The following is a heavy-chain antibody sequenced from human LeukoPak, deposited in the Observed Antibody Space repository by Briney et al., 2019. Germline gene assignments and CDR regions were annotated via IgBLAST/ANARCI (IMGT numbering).Heavy chain of an antibody. Sequence: SETLSLTCTVSGGSVSISTNYWGWIRQPPGKGLEWIGEINHSGSTNYNPSLKSRLTLSVDTSKNQFSLKLSSVTAADTSVYYCARSGRGYTYGYGLHYYYYMDVWGKGTTVTVSS. CDR1: GGSVSISTNY. J-gene: IGHJ6*03. V-gene: IGHV4-39*07. CDR2: INHSGST. D-gene: IGHD5-18*01. CDR3: ARSGRGYTYGYGLHYYYYMDV.